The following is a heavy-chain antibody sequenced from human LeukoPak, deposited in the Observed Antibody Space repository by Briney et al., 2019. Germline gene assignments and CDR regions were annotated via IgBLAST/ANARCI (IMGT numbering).Heavy chain of an antibody. V-gene: IGHV4-4*07. CDR3: ARGVGDARIFHFDD. J-gene: IGHJ4*02. CDR2: IYTSGST. CDR1: GGSISSYY. Sequence: SETLSLACTVSGGSISSYYWSWIRQPVGKGLEWIGHIYTSGSTNYNPSLKSRVTMSVDTSKNQFSLKLSSVTAADTAVYYCARGVGDARIFHFDDWGRGTLVTVSS. D-gene: IGHD2-21*02.